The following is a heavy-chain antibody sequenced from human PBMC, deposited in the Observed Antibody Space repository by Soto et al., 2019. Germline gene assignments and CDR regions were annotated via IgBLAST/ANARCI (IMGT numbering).Heavy chain of an antibody. CDR3: ARGVVVAATPWHWFDP. CDR2: IYYSGST. CDR1: GGSISSGDYY. V-gene: IGHV4-30-4*01. J-gene: IGHJ5*02. D-gene: IGHD2-15*01. Sequence: QVQLQESGPGLVKPSQTLSLTCTVSGGSISSGDYYWSWIRQPPGKGLEWIGYIYYSGSTYYNPSLKSRVTISVDTSKNQFSLKLSSVTAADTAVYYCARGVVVAATPWHWFDPWGQGTLVTVSS.